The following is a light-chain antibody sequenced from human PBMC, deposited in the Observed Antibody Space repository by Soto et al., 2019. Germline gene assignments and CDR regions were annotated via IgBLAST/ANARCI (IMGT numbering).Light chain of an antibody. V-gene: IGKV1-5*01. CDR1: QSISRW. CDR3: QQYNSFSLIT. CDR2: DAS. Sequence: IQMTQSPSSLSASVGDRVTITCRASQSISRWLAWYQQKPGKAPKILISDASILENGVPSRFSGTGSGTEFTLTISNLQPDDFATYFCQQYNSFSLITFGQGTRLQIK. J-gene: IGKJ5*01.